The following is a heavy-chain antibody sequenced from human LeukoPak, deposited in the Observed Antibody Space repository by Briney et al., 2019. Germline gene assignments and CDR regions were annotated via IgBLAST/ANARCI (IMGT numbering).Heavy chain of an antibody. CDR2: VYYSGST. V-gene: IGHV4-61*05. D-gene: IGHD1-26*01. CDR1: GGSISSSSYY. Sequence: PSETLSLTCTVSGGSISSSSYYWDWIRQPPGKGLEWIGYVYYSGSTNYNPSLKSRVTISVDTSKNQFSLKLSSVTAADTAVYYCASGSSYFDLWGQGALVTVSS. CDR3: ASGSSYFDL. J-gene: IGHJ4*02.